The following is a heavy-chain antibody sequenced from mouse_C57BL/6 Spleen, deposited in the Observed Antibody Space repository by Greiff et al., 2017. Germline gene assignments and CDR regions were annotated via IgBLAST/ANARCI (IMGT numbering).Heavy chain of an antibody. J-gene: IGHJ2*01. D-gene: IGHD2-2*01. CDR3: AREGLRRNYFDY. CDR1: GYTFTSYW. Sequence: QVQLQQPGAELVRPGSSVKLSCKASGYTFTSYWMDWVKQRPGQGLEWIGNIYPSDSETHYNQKFKDKATLTVDKSSSTAYMQLSSLTSEDSAVYYCAREGLRRNYFDYWGQGTTLTVSS. V-gene: IGHV1-61*01. CDR2: IYPSDSET.